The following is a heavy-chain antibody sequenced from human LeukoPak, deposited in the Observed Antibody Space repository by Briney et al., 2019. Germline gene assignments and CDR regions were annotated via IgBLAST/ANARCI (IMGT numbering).Heavy chain of an antibody. CDR3: ARIDMAPRYFDY. CDR1: GGSISSSSYY. V-gene: IGHV4-61*01. D-gene: IGHD3-9*01. J-gene: IGHJ4*02. Sequence: SETLSLTCTVSGGSISSSSYYWSWIRQPPGKGLEWIGYIYYSGSTNYNPSLKSRVTISVDTSKNQFSLKLSSVTAADTAVYYCARIDMAPRYFDYWGQGTLVTVSS. CDR2: IYYSGST.